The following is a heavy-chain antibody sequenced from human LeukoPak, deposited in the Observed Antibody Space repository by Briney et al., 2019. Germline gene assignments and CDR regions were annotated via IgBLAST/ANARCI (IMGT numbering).Heavy chain of an antibody. CDR3: IRSVRNGHFDY. Sequence: ASVKVSCKASGYTFTSYDINWVRQATGQGLEWMGWMNPNSGNTGYAQKFQGRVTMTRSTSISTAYMELSTLRIEDTAVYYCIRSVRNGHFDYWGQGTLVTVSS. CDR2: MNPNSGNT. D-gene: IGHD2-8*01. J-gene: IGHJ4*02. V-gene: IGHV1-8*01. CDR1: GYTFTSYD.